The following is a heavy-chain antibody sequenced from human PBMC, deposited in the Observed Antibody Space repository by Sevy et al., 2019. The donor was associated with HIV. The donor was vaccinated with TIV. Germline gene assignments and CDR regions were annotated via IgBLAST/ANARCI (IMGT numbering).Heavy chain of an antibody. V-gene: IGHV1-8*01. CDR2: MNPNSGNT. D-gene: IGHD3-22*01. J-gene: IGHJ4*02. Sequence: ASVKVSCKSSGYTFTTYDINWARQATGQGLEWMGWMNPNSGNTGYAQKFQGRVTMTSNTSISTAYMELSSLRSEDTAVYYCARIDSSGYMGNFDYWGQGTLVTVSS. CDR1: GYTFTTYD. CDR3: ARIDSSGYMGNFDY.